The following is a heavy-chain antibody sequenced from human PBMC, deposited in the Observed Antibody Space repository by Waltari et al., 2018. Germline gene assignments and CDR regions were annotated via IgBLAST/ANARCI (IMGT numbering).Heavy chain of an antibody. V-gene: IGHV1-8*01. CDR1: GYTFTSYD. D-gene: IGHD4-4*01. J-gene: IGHJ4*02. CDR2: MNPNSGNK. CDR3: ARGGLETTVIDY. Sequence: QVQLVQSGAEVKKPGASVKVSCKASGYTFTSYDINWVRQATGQGLEWMGWMNPNSGNKGYEQKVQGRVTMTRNTSISTAYMELSSLRSEDTAVYYCARGGLETTVIDYWGQGTLVTVSS.